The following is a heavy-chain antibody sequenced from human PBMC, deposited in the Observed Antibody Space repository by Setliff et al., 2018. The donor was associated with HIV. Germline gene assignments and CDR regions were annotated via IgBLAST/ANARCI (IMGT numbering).Heavy chain of an antibody. J-gene: IGHJ4*02. CDR1: GGSISSGSYY. D-gene: IGHD6-6*01. CDR3: ARHDTEYSSYPIDY. CDR2: IYSSGST. V-gene: IGHV4-61*09. Sequence: PSETLSLTCTVSGGSISSGSYYWSWIRQPAGKGLEWIGHIYSSGSTYYNPSLKSRVTISVDTSKNQFSLKLSSVTAADTAVYYCARHDTEYSSYPIDYWGQGNLVTVSS.